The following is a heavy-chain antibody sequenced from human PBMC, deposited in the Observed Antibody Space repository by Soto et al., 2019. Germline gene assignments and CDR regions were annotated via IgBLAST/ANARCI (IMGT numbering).Heavy chain of an antibody. J-gene: IGHJ4*02. CDR3: ARAVAVAADFDY. D-gene: IGHD6-19*01. Sequence: GGSLRLSCAASGFTFSSYAMNWVRQAPGKGLEWVSRIGGSGGSKTNYADSVKGRSTISRDNSKNTLYLQMNSLRAEYTAVYYCARAVAVAADFDYWGQGTLVTVSS. CDR1: GFTFSSYA. V-gene: IGHV3-23*01. CDR2: IGGSGGSKT.